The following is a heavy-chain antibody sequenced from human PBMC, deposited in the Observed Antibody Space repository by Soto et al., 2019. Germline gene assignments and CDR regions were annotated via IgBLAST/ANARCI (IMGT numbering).Heavy chain of an antibody. J-gene: IGHJ6*03. CDR3: ARALSQYSGIAAASDYYYYYMDV. Sequence: QVQLVQSGAEVKKPGSSVKVSCKASGGTFSSYTISWVRQAPGQGLEWMGRIIPILGIANYAQKFQGRVTITADKSTSTAYMELSSLRSEDTAVYYYARALSQYSGIAAASDYYYYYMDVWGKGTTVTVSS. CDR1: GGTFSSYT. CDR2: IIPILGIA. D-gene: IGHD6-13*01. V-gene: IGHV1-69*02.